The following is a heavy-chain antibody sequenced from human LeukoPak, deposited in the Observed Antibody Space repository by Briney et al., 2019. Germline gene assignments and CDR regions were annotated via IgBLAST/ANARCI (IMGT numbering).Heavy chain of an antibody. Sequence: ASVKVSCKASGYTFINYGITWVRQAPGEGLEWMGWISGYNGSTNYAQKFQGRVTMTRDTSISTAYMELSRLRSDDTAVYYCARVFRGIAAAGSFDYWGQGTLVTVSS. D-gene: IGHD6-13*01. CDR2: ISGYNGST. J-gene: IGHJ4*02. CDR3: ARVFRGIAAAGSFDY. CDR1: GYTFINYG. V-gene: IGHV1-18*01.